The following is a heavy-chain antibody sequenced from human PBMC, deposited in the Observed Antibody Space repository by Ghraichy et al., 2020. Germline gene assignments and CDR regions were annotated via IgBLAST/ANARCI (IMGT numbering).Heavy chain of an antibody. CDR1: GFIFSNYG. V-gene: IGHV3-30*18. CDR2: VSYNGDTK. J-gene: IGHJ4*02. Sequence: LSLTCAASGFIFSNYGMQWVRQAPGKGLEWVAVVSYNGDTKYYAESVKGRFTVSRDNSKNTMYLQMSSLRVEDTAVYYCAKEVNSSGYYAYFDHWGQGALVNVSS. CDR3: AKEVNSSGYYAYFDH. D-gene: IGHD3-22*01.